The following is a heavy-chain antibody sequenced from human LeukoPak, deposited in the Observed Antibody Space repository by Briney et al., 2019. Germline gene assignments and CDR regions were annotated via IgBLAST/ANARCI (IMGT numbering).Heavy chain of an antibody. CDR2: IHYTGST. J-gene: IGHJ4*02. CDR1: GYSISSGYY. CDR3: ARQAAPYGDQTFDY. V-gene: IGHV4-38-2*02. D-gene: IGHD4-17*01. Sequence: SETLSLTCTVSGYSISSGYYWGWIRQPPGKGLEWIGSIHYTGSTYYNPSLKSRVTISVDTSKNQFSLKLSSVTAADTAVYYCARQAAPYGDQTFDYWGQGTLVTVSS.